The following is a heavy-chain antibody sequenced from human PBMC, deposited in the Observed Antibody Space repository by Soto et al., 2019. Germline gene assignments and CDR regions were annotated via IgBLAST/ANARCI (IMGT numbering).Heavy chain of an antibody. J-gene: IGHJ4*02. CDR2: IYYSGST. Sequence: SGTLSLTCTVSGGSVSNGDYCWGWIRQPPGQGLEWIGYIYYSGSTFYNPSLHSRVTISVDTSKNQFSLKLSSVTAADTAVYYCARSHITFVGVFIIPRYFDYWGQGTLVTVSS. D-gene: IGHD3-3*01. CDR3: ARSHITFVGVFIIPRYFDY. CDR1: GGSVSNGDYC. V-gene: IGHV4-30-4*01.